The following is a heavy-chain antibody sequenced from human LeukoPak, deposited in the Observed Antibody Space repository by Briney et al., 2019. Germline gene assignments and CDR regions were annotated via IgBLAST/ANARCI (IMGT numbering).Heavy chain of an antibody. V-gene: IGHV4-61*02. CDR2: VYTGGST. J-gene: IGHJ4*02. CDR3: ARARNGYSYGVENEY. CDR1: GGSISSGSYD. D-gene: IGHD5-18*01. Sequence: SETLSLTCTVSGGSISSGSYDWSWIRQPAGKGLEWIGRVYTGGSTNYKPYLKSRVTISVDTSTNQFSLTLSSVTAADTAVYYCARARNGYSYGVENEYWGQGTLVTVSS.